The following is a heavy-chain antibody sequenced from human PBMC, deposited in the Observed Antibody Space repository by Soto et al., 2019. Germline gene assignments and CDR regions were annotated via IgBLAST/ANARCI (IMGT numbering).Heavy chain of an antibody. CDR2: MNPNSGNT. CDR1: GYTFTSYD. D-gene: IGHD3-22*01. V-gene: IGHV1-8*01. J-gene: IGHJ4*02. CDR3: AREKVSSGYPD. Sequence: QVQLVQSGAEVKKPGASVKVSCKASGYTFTSYDINWVRQATGQGLEWMGWMNPNSGNTAYAQKFQGRVTMTRNTYISTAYMEMSRLRSQDTAVYYCAREKVSSGYPDWGQGTLVTVSS.